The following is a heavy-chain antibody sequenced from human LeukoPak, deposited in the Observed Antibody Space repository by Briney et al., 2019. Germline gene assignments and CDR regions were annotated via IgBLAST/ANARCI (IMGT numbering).Heavy chain of an antibody. D-gene: IGHD3-10*01. CDR2: INPNSGGT. J-gene: IGHJ3*02. CDR1: GYTFTGYY. Sequence: GASVKVSCKASGYTFTGYYMHWVRQAPGQGLEWMGWINPNSGGTNYAQKFQGRVTMTRDTSISTAYMELSRLRSDDTAVYYCASHPSNGDGPWIEHAFDIWGQGTMVTVSS. CDR3: ASHPSNGDGPWIEHAFDI. V-gene: IGHV1-2*02.